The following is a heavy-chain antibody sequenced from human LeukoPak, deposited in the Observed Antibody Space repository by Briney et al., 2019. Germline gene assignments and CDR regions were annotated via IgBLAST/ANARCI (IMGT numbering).Heavy chain of an antibody. CDR1: GFKFSVYT. V-gene: IGHV3-21*03. CDR3: ARETGFADAFDF. J-gene: IGHJ3*01. CDR2: ITGTGSQLDDV. Sequence: PGGSLRLACAASGFKFSVYTMNWVRQAPGSGLQWVSRITGTGSQLDDVEYADSVRGRFTIPRDNGKDSLFLEMRGLRLEDTGIYFCARETGFADAFDFWGRGTLVTVSS.